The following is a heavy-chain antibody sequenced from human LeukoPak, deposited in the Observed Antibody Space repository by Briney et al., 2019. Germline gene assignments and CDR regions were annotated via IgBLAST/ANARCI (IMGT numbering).Heavy chain of an antibody. CDR3: ARAPYYDFWSGYSKYYFDY. CDR2: IIPIFGTA. Sequence: ASVKVSCKASGGTFSSYAISWVRQAPGQGLEWMGGIIPIFGTANYAQKFQGRVTITTDESTSTAYMELSSLRSDDTAVYYCARAPYYDFWSGYSKYYFDYWGQGTLVTVSS. CDR1: GGTFSSYA. J-gene: IGHJ4*02. D-gene: IGHD3-3*01. V-gene: IGHV1-69*05.